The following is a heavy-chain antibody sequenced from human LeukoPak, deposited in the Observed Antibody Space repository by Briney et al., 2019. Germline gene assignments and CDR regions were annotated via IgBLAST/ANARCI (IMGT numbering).Heavy chain of an antibody. Sequence: GGSLRLSCAASGFTVSSNYMSWVRQAPGRGLEWVSVIYSGGSTYYADSVKGRFTISRDNSKNTLFLQMNSLRAGDTAVYYCARGTVTVVDYWGQGTLVTVSS. D-gene: IGHD3-10*01. CDR2: IYSGGST. J-gene: IGHJ4*02. CDR3: ARGTVTVVDY. CDR1: GFTVSSNY. V-gene: IGHV3-66*01.